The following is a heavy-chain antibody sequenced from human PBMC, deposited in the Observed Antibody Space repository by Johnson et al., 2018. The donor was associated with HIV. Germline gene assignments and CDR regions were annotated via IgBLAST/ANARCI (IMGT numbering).Heavy chain of an antibody. D-gene: IGHD3-22*01. CDR1: GFTFDEYA. CDR2: ISWNSGSI. Sequence: EVQLVESGGGLVQPGRSLRLSCAASGFTFDEYAMHWVRQAPGKGLEWVSGISWNSGSIGYGDSVKGRFTISRDNAKNSLYLQMNSLRAEDTALYYCAKEGAYYYDSSDYSSDAFDIWGQGTMVIVSS. J-gene: IGHJ3*02. V-gene: IGHV3-9*01. CDR3: AKEGAYYYDSSDYSSDAFDI.